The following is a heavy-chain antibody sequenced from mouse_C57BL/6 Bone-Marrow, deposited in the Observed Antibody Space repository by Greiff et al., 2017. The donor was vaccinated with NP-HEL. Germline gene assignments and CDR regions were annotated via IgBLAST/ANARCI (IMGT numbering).Heavy chain of an antibody. J-gene: IGHJ4*01. CDR3: TKGSTMVTTYYYAMDY. V-gene: IGHV14-1*01. CDR1: GFNIKDYY. CDR2: IDPEDGDT. D-gene: IGHD2-2*01. Sequence: VQLQQSGAELVRPGASVKLSCTASGFNIKDYYMHWVKQRPEQGLEWIGRIDPEDGDTEYAPKFQGKATMTADTSSNTAYLQLSSLTSEDTAVYYCTKGSTMVTTYYYAMDYWGQGTSVTVSS.